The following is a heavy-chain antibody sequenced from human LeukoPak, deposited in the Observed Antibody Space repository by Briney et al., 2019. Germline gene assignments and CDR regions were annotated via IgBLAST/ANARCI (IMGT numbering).Heavy chain of an antibody. J-gene: IGHJ4*02. CDR1: GGSISSYY. Sequence: SGTLSLTCTVSGGSISSYYWSWIRQPPGKGLEWIGYIYYSGSTNYNPSLKSRVTISVDTSKNQFSLKLSSVTAADTAVYYCARGGGVTVTIFDYWGQGTLVTVSS. CDR3: ARGGGVTVTIFDY. D-gene: IGHD4-17*01. V-gene: IGHV4-59*01. CDR2: IYYSGST.